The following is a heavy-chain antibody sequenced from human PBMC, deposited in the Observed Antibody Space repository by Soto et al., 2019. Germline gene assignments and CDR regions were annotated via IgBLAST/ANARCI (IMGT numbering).Heavy chain of an antibody. V-gene: IGHV4-31*03. J-gene: IGHJ6*02. D-gene: IGHD2-21*02. CDR2: IYYRGST. Sequence: VQLQESGPGLVKPSQTLSLTCTVSGGSISRGGYYWSWIRQHTGKGLERIGYIYYRGSTYYNPSLKSRVTISVDTSKNQFSLKLSSVSAADTAVYYCARVCGGDCHYGMDVCGQGTTVTVS. CDR3: ARVCGGDCHYGMDV. CDR1: GGSISRGGYY.